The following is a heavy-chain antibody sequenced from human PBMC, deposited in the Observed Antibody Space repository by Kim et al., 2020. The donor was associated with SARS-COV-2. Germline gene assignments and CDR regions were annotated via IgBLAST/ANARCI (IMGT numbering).Heavy chain of an antibody. CDR2: T. CDR3: ARRQQLGFFDY. J-gene: IGHJ4*02. Sequence: TSYSPSFQGQVTISADKSISTAYLQWSSLKASDTAMYYCARRQQLGFFDYWGQGTLVTVSS. V-gene: IGHV5-51*01. D-gene: IGHD6-13*01.